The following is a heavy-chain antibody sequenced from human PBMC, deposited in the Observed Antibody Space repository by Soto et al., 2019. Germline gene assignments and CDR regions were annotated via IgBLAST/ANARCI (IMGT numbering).Heavy chain of an antibody. CDR1: GYTFTGYY. D-gene: IGHD2-2*01. J-gene: IGHJ6*02. Sequence: QVPLVQSGAEVKTPGASVRVSCKASGYTFTGYYIHWVREAPGQGLEWMGWINPQTGATSYAQKFQGRVTLSRDTSINTAYLELSRLRFDDAAVYFCARERYQVISDGMDVWGQGTTVTVSS. CDR3: ARERYQVISDGMDV. V-gene: IGHV1-2*02. CDR2: INPQTGAT.